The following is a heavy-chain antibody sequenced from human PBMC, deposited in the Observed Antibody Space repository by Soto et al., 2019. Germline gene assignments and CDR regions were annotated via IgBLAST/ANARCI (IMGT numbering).Heavy chain of an antibody. J-gene: IGHJ4*02. CDR3: TKNYYFDS. CDR1: GFTFSDYW. CDR2: IDSDGSST. Sequence: GGSLRLSCAASGFTFSDYWMNWVRQAPGKGLVWVSRIDSDGSSTSYADSVKGRFTISRDNAKNTLYLQMNSLRADDTAVYYCTKNYYFDSWGQGTLVTVSS. V-gene: IGHV3-74*01.